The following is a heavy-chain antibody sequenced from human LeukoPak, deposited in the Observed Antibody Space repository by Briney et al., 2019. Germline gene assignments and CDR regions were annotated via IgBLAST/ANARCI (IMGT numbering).Heavy chain of an antibody. CDR3: ARDLSRSFSMIRGLIQHREFDF. Sequence: PGGSLRLSCAASGFTFSSYSMNWVRQAPGQGLEWVSSIRSSASYIDYADSVKGRFTISRDNAKNSLYLQMNSLRAEDTAVYYCARDLSRSFSMIRGLIQHREFDFWGRGTLVTVSS. CDR2: IRSSASYI. J-gene: IGHJ4*02. V-gene: IGHV3-21*01. D-gene: IGHD3-10*01. CDR1: GFTFSSYS.